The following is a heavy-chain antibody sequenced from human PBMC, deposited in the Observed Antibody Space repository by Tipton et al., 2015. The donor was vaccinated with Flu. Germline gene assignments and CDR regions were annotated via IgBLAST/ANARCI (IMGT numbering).Heavy chain of an antibody. CDR2: T. CDR3: ARGTAGYFDS. Sequence: TNYNPSLKSRVTISVDKSKNQFSLKLNSVTAADTAVYFCARGTAGYFDSWGQGDLVTVSS. V-gene: IGHV4-4*01. D-gene: IGHD6-13*01. J-gene: IGHJ4*02.